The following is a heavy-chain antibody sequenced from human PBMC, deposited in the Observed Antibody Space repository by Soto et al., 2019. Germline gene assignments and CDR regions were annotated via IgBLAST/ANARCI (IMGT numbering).Heavy chain of an antibody. D-gene: IGHD6-13*01. V-gene: IGHV3-9*01. CDR2: ITWNSGYI. CDR1: GFTFDDYA. CDR3: AKDLYRSSSSPIDY. J-gene: IGHJ4*02. Sequence: EVQLVESGGGLVQPGRSLRLSCAASGFTFDDYAMHWVRQAPGKGLEWVSYITWNSGYIGYADTVKGRFTISRDNANNSLYLQMNSLKPEDTAFYYCAKDLYRSSSSPIDYCGQGTLVTVSS.